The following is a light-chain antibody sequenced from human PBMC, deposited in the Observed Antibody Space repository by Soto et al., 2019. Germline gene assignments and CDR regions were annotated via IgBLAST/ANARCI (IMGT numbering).Light chain of an antibody. CDR2: KAS. J-gene: IGKJ1*01. V-gene: IGKV1-5*03. CDR1: QSIDSW. CDR3: QQYNSYSRT. Sequence: DIQMTQSPSTLSASVGDRVTITCRASQSIDSWLAWYQHKPGKAPKLLIFKASTLETGVPSRFSGSGSETEFTLTISSLQHDDSETYYCQQYNSYSRTFGQGTKVDIK.